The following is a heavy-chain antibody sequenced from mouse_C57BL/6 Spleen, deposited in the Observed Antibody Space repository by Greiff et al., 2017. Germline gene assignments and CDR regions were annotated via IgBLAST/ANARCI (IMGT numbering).Heavy chain of an antibody. Sequence: QVQLQQPGAELVMPGASVKLSCKASGYTFTSYWMHWVKQRPGQGLEWIGEIDPSDSYTNYTQKFKGKATLTVDKSSSPAYLQLSSLTSEDSAVYYCARGVFDYWGQGTTLTVSS. CDR2: IDPSDSYT. V-gene: IGHV1-69*01. CDR1: GYTFTSYW. J-gene: IGHJ2*01. CDR3: ARGVFDY.